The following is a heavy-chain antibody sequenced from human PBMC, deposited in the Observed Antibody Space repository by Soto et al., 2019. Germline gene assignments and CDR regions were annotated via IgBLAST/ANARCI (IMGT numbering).Heavy chain of an antibody. CDR1: GGTFSSYA. V-gene: IGHV1-69*06. CDR2: IIPIFGTA. Sequence: QVQLVQSGAEVKKPGSSVKVSCKASGGTFSSYAISWVRQAPGQGLEWMGGIIPIFGTANYAQKFQGRVTITADKSTSTAYMELSSLRSEDTAVXXXXXGSAVAGIGSADYWGQGTLVTVSS. CDR3: XXGSAVAGIGSADY. J-gene: IGHJ4*02. D-gene: IGHD6-19*01.